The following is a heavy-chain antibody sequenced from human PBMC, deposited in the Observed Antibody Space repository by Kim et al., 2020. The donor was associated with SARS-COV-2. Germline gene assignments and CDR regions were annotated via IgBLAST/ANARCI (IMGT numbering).Heavy chain of an antibody. J-gene: IGHJ6*02. V-gene: IGHV3-15*01. Sequence: GGSLRLSCAASGFTFSNAWMSWVRQAPGKGLEWVARIKSKTDGGTSAYAAHGKGSITISRADKKNTLYMQMISLKTEAAAVYSCTTPSSRDFWGHGPMDT. CDR3: TTPSSRDF. CDR1: GFTFSNAW. CDR2: IKSKTDGGTS.